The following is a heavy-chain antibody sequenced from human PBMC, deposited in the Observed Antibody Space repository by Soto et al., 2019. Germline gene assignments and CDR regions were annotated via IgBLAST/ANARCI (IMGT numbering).Heavy chain of an antibody. V-gene: IGHV3-30-3*01. CDR3: ARAWSSGYMPADAEYFQH. D-gene: IGHD3-22*01. J-gene: IGHJ1*01. CDR1: GFTFSSYA. CDR2: ISYDGSNK. Sequence: AGGSLRLSCAASGFTFSSYATHWVRQAPGKGLEWVAVISYDGSNKYYADSVKGRFTISRDNSKNTLYLQMNSLRAEDTAVYYCARAWSSGYMPADAEYFQHWGQGTLVTVSS.